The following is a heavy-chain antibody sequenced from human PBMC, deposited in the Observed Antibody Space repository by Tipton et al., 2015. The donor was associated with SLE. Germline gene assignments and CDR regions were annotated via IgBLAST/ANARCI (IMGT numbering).Heavy chain of an antibody. V-gene: IGHV3-33*06. CDR3: AKDRGGYNYGLGDY. CDR1: GFTFSSYG. Sequence: SLRLSCAASGFTFSSYGMHWVRQAPGKGMEWGAFIWYDGSNKDYADSVKGRFTISRDNSKKTVYLQMNSLRAEDTAVYYCAKDRGGYNYGLGDYWGQGTLVTVSS. D-gene: IGHD5-18*01. J-gene: IGHJ4*02. CDR2: IWYDGSNK.